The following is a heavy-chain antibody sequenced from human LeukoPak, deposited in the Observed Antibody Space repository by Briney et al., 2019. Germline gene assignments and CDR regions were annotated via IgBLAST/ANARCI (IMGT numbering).Heavy chain of an antibody. CDR3: ARAKFGGVREYYYDSSGYYYSYYFDY. J-gene: IGHJ4*02. CDR2: IYYSGST. CDR1: GGSISSSSYY. V-gene: IGHV4-39*07. Sequence: PSETLSLTCTVSGGSISSSSYYWGWIRQPPGKGLEWIGSIYYSGSTYYNPSLKSRVTISVDTSKNQFSLKLSSVTAADTAVYYCARAKFGGVREYYYDSSGYYYSYYFDYWGQGTLVTVSS. D-gene: IGHD3-22*01.